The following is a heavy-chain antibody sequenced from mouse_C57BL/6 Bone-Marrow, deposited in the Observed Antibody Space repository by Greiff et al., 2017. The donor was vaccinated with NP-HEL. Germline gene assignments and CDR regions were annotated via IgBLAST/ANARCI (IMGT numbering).Heavy chain of an antibody. CDR3: ARKLGRGMDY. D-gene: IGHD4-1*01. CDR2: IHPNSGST. CDR1: GYTFTSYW. Sequence: QVQLQQSGAELVKPGASVKLSCKASGYTFTSYWMHWVKQRPGQGLEWIGMIHPNSGSTNYNEKFKSKATLTVDKSSSTAYMQLSSLTSEDSAVYYCARKLGRGMDYWGQGTSVTVSS. V-gene: IGHV1-64*01. J-gene: IGHJ4*01.